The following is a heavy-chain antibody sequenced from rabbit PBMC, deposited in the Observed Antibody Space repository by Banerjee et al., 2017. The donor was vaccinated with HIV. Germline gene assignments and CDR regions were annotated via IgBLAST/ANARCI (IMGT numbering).Heavy chain of an antibody. CDR1: GFSIRSYW. J-gene: IGHJ6*01. V-gene: IGHV1S7*01. D-gene: IGHD2-1*01. CDR2: IWSGDGRT. Sequence: QSLEESGGGLVQPEGSLTLTCTASGFSIRSYWMGWVRQAPGKALEWIGFIWSGDGRTYHASWVNGRFTISSDNAQNTVDLQMNSLTAADTATYFCAREGYGDTPLGMDLWGQGTLVTVS. CDR3: AREGYGDTPLGMDL.